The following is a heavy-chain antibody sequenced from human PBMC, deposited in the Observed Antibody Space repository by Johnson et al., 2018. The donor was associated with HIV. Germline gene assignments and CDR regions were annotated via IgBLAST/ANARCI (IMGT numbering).Heavy chain of an antibody. J-gene: IGHJ3*02. Sequence: VQLVESGGGLVQPGGSLRLSCAASGFTFSSYAMHWVRQAPGKGLEYVSAISSNGGSTYYANSVKGRFTISRDNSKNTLYLQMGSLRAEDMAVYYWARGAYYDFWSGTSDGAFDIWGQGTMVTVSS. D-gene: IGHD3-3*01. CDR3: ARGAYYDFWSGTSDGAFDI. CDR1: GFTFSSYA. CDR2: ISSNGGST. V-gene: IGHV3-64*01.